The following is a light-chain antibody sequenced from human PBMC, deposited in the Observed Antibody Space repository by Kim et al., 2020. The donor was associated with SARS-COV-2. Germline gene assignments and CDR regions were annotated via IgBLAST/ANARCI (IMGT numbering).Light chain of an antibody. CDR3: AAWDDSLSVHYV. J-gene: IGLJ1*01. Sequence: QSVLTQLPSASGTPGQRVTISCSGSSSNIGSNYVYWYQQLPGTAPKLLIYRNNQRSSGVPDRFSGSKSGTSASLAISGLRSEDEADYYCAAWDDSLSVHYVFGTGTKVTVL. CDR2: RNN. V-gene: IGLV1-47*01. CDR1: SSNIGSNY.